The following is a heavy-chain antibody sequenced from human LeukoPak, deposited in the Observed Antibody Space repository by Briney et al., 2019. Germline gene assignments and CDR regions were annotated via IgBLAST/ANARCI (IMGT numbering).Heavy chain of an antibody. CDR1: GYTFSLYG. CDR3: ARAWLRRKYYYYMDV. Sequence: ASVKVSCKPSGYTFSLYGINWVRQAPGEGLEWMGWISGYNGHANYAQKFQGRVTLTTDASTNTAYMELRSLRSDDTAVYYCARAWLRRKYYYYMDVWGKGTTVTVSS. J-gene: IGHJ6*03. CDR2: ISGYNGHA. D-gene: IGHD5-12*01. V-gene: IGHV1-18*01.